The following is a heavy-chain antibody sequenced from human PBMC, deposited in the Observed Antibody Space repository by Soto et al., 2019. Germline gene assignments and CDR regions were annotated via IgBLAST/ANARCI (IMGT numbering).Heavy chain of an antibody. CDR2: IIPIFSTP. Sequence: QVQLVQSGAEVKKPGSSVTVSCKASGGTFGNSAISWVRQAPGQGLELMGGIIPIFSTPDYAQKFQGRVTITADESTTTSYMEWTSLKSEDTAVYYCARDTDRQQLGGNSCYGIDVWGQGTRVTVSS. V-gene: IGHV1-69*12. CDR3: ARDTDRQQLGGNSCYGIDV. D-gene: IGHD3-3*02. CDR1: GGTFGNSA. J-gene: IGHJ6*02.